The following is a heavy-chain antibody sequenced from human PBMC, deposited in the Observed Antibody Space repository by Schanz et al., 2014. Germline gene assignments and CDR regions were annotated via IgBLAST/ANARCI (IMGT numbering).Heavy chain of an antibody. CDR1: GFTVSSNH. CDR2: INSGIGA. D-gene: IGHD3-22*01. V-gene: IGHV3-66*01. Sequence: EGQLAESGGGLVQPGGSLRLSCAVSGFTVSSNHMSWVRQAPGKGLEWVSVINSGIGAYYADSVKDRFTVSRDNSKNTVYLQMNRLRAEDTAVYYCARVHHYDPSGWGYFDYWGQGALVTVSS. J-gene: IGHJ4*02. CDR3: ARVHHYDPSGWGYFDY.